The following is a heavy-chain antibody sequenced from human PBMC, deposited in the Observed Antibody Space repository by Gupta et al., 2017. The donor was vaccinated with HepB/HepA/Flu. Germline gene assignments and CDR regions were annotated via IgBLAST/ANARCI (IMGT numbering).Heavy chain of an antibody. CDR3: AKHRTSRYTSGHNYGYMDL. V-gene: IGHV3-7*01. CDR1: GFTFSNYW. D-gene: IGHD2-2*02. CDR2: IKHDGSET. J-gene: IGHJ6*03. Sequence: EVQLVDSGGGLVQPGGSLGLSCEASGFTFSNYWMTWVRQAPGKRLELVANIKHDGSETNYVDFVKGRFTISRDNAKNSLYLQMNSLRAEDTAIYHCAKHRTSRYTSGHNYGYMDLWGKGTTVVVSS.